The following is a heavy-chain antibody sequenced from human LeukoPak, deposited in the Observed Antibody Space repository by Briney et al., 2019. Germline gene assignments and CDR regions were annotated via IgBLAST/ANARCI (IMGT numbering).Heavy chain of an antibody. CDR2: MNHSGST. Sequence: PSETLSLTCAVYGGSFSGYYWSWIRQPPGKGLEWIGEMNHSGSTNYNPSLKSRVTISVDTSKNQFSLKLSSVTAADTAVYYCARNSGSLVYWGQGTLVTVSS. D-gene: IGHD1-26*01. CDR1: GGSFSGYY. V-gene: IGHV4-34*01. CDR3: ARNSGSLVY. J-gene: IGHJ4*02.